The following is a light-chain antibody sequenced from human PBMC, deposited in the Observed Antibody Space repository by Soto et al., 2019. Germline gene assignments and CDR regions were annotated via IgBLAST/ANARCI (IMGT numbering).Light chain of an antibody. J-gene: IGKJ1*01. CDR3: QQYNSYPWA. CDR1: RSVANC. Sequence: DIQMTQSPSTLSASVGDRVTITCRAIRSVANCLAWYQQKPGKAPKLHIYKASALETGDPSRFSGSGFGTEVSLTISGLQADDSATYHCQQYNSYPWAFGQGTRVEVK. V-gene: IGKV1-5*03. CDR2: KAS.